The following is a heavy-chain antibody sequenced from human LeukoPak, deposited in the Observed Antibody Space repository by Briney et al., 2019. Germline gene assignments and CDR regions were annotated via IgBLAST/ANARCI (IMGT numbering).Heavy chain of an antibody. J-gene: IGHJ5*02. V-gene: IGHV1-18*01. CDR3: ARGYCSSTSCWTQSGAWFDP. CDR2: ISAYNGNT. Sequence: ASVKVSCKASGYTFTSYGISWVRQAPGQGLERMGWISAYNGNTNYAQKLQGRVTMTTDTSTSTAYMELRSLRSDDTAVYYCARGYCSSTSCWTQSGAWFDPWGQGTLVTVSS. D-gene: IGHD2-2*01. CDR1: GYTFTSYG.